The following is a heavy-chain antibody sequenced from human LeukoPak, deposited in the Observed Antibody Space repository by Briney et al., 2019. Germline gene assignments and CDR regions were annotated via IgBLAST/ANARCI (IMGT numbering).Heavy chain of an antibody. Sequence: ASVKVSCKASGGTFSSYAISWVRQAPGQGLEWMGWMNPNSGNTGYAQKFQGRVTITRNTSISTAYMELSSLRSEDTAVYYCARALVPAAMEDYYYYYMDVWGKGTTVTVSS. CDR1: GGTFSSYA. V-gene: IGHV1-8*03. CDR3: ARALVPAAMEDYYYYYMDV. CDR2: MNPNSGNT. D-gene: IGHD2-2*01. J-gene: IGHJ6*03.